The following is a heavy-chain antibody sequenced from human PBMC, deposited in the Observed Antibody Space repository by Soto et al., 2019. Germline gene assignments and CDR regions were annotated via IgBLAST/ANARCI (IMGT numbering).Heavy chain of an antibody. D-gene: IGHD6-13*01. CDR2: IYPGDSDT. CDR3: ARSGSYRPKYSSSWSQFDP. J-gene: IGHJ5*02. Sequence: GESLKISCKGCGYSFTSYWIGWVHQMHGKGLEWMGIIYPGDSDTRYSPSFQGQVTISADKSISTAYLQWSSLKASDTAMYYCARSGSYRPKYSSSWSQFDPWGQGTLVTVSS. CDR1: GYSFTSYW. V-gene: IGHV5-51*07.